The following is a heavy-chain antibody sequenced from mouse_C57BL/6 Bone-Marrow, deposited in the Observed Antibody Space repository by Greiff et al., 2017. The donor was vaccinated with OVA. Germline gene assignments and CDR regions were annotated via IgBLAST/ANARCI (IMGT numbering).Heavy chain of an antibody. Sequence: EVQRVESGGDLVKPGGSLKLSCAASGFTFSSYGMSWVRQTPDKRLEWVATISSGGSYTYYPDSVKGRFTISRDNAKNTLYLQMSSLKSEDTAMYYCARMESSSPMDYWGQGTSVTVSS. J-gene: IGHJ4*01. V-gene: IGHV5-6*01. CDR1: GFTFSSYG. D-gene: IGHD1-3*01. CDR3: ARMESSSPMDY. CDR2: ISSGGSYT.